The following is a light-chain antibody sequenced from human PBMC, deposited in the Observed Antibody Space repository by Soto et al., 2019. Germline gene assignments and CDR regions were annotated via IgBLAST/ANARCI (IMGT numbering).Light chain of an antibody. CDR1: SSDVGGYNY. Sequence: QSALTQPASVSGSPGQSITISCTGTSSDVGGYNYVSWYQQHPGKVPKLMIYDVSDRPSGVSNRFSGSKSSNTASLTISGLQAEDEADYYCISYTSSSTWVFGGGTKLTVL. V-gene: IGLV2-14*01. CDR3: ISYTSSSTWV. CDR2: DVS. J-gene: IGLJ3*02.